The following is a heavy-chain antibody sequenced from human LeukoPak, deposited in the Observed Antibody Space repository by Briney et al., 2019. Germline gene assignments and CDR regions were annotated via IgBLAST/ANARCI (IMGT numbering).Heavy chain of an antibody. CDR3: ARAPNRVQNWVDC. CDR2: MKEDGSEK. J-gene: IGHJ4*02. V-gene: IGHV3-7*01. Sequence: PGGSLRLSCAASGFTFSRYWMSWVRQAPGKGLEWVANMKEDGSEKYYVDSVKGRFTISRDNAKNSLYLRMNSLRAEDMAVYYCARAPNRVQNWVDCWGQGTLVTVSS. CDR1: GFTFSRYW. D-gene: IGHD7-27*01.